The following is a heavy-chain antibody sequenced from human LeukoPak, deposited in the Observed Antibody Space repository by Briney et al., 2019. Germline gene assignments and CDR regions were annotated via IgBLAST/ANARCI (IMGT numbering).Heavy chain of an antibody. D-gene: IGHD6-6*01. J-gene: IGHJ6*02. Sequence: GASVKVSCKASGYTFTSYAMHWVRQAPGQRLEWMGWINAGTGDTKYSQKFQGRVTITRDTSASTAYMELSGLRSEDTAVYHCARGGTWPSSAGYYYYYGMDVWGQGTTVTVSS. CDR2: INAGTGDT. CDR1: GYTFTSYA. CDR3: ARGGTWPSSAGYYYYYGMDV. V-gene: IGHV1-3*01.